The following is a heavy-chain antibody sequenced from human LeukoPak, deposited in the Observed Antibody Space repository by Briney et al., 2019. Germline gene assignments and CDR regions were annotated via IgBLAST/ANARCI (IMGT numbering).Heavy chain of an antibody. Sequence: SETLSLTCTVSGGSISSSSYYWGWIRQPPGKGLEWLGEVNHSGSTNYNPSLKSRVTISVDTSKNQFSLKLSSVTAADTAVYYCATTNVLLWFGELSKTAYFDYWGQGTLVTVSS. CDR2: VNHSGST. D-gene: IGHD3-10*01. V-gene: IGHV4-39*07. CDR1: GGSISSSSYY. CDR3: ATTNVLLWFGELSKTAYFDY. J-gene: IGHJ4*02.